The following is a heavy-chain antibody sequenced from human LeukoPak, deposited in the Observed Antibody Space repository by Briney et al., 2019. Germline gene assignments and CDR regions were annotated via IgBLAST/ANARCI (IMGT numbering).Heavy chain of an antibody. CDR3: ASRNGDYEAIDP. V-gene: IGHV1-69*04. CDR1: EGTFNSYA. Sequence: VASVKVSCKASEGTFNSYAISWVRQAPGQGLEWMGRIIPTLNIVNNVQKFQDRVTITADKSTSTAYMELSSLRSEDTAVYYCASRNGDYEAIDPWGQGTLVTVSS. J-gene: IGHJ5*02. D-gene: IGHD4-17*01. CDR2: IIPTLNIV.